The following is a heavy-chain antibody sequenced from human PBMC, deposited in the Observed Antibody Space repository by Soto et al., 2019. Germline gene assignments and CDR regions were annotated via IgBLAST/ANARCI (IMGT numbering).Heavy chain of an antibody. CDR2: IRSGRDT. D-gene: IGHD3-9*01. J-gene: IGHJ4*02. CDR3: EKDAVLDTLNGYYNVALDY. Sequence: PGGSLRLSCAVSGFTFSNYYIHWVRQAPGKGLEWVSSIRSGRDTFYADSVKGRFSISRDDATSSVSLQMNSLRGEDTAVYFCEKDAVLDTLNGYYNVALDYWGQGTLVTVSS. V-gene: IGHV3-21*01. CDR1: GFTFSNYY.